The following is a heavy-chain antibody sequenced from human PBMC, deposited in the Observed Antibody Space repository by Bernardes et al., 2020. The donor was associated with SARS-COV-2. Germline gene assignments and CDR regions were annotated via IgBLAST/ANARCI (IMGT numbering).Heavy chain of an antibody. CDR2: ISSSGSTI. CDR1: GFTFSDYY. CDR3: ATSSYYDILTGYSPNDAFDI. V-gene: IGHV3-11*01. Sequence: GVLRLSCAASGFTFSDYYMSWIRQAPGKGLEWVSYISSSGSTIYYADSVKGRFTISRDNAKNSLYLQMNSLRAEDTAVYYCATSSYYDILTGYSPNDAFDIWGQGTMVTVSS. D-gene: IGHD3-9*01. J-gene: IGHJ3*02.